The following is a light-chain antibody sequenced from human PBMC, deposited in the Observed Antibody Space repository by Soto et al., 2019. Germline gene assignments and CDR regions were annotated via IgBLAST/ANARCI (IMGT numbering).Light chain of an antibody. V-gene: IGLV3-21*02. Sequence: SYELTQPPSVSVAPGQTATVTVWGNNVGSKSVRWYQQKPGQAPVLVVYDDSDRPSGIPERFSGSNSGNTATLTISRVEAGDEADYYCQVWDTSSDQGVFGTGTKVTVL. CDR2: DDS. CDR1: NVGSKS. J-gene: IGLJ1*01. CDR3: QVWDTSSDQGV.